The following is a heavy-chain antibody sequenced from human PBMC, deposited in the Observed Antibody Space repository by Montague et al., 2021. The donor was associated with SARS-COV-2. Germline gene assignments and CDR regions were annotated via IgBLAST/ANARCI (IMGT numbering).Heavy chain of an antibody. J-gene: IGHJ4*02. CDR3: ARDLNDYVWGSYRYFDY. CDR1: GFTFSSYS. Sequence: SLRLSCAASGFTFSSYSMNWVRQAPGKGLEWVSSISSSSSYIYYADSVKGRFTISRANAKNSLYLQMNSLRAEDTAVYYCARDLNDYVWGSYRYFDYWGQGTLVTVSS. CDR2: ISSSSSYI. V-gene: IGHV3-21*01. D-gene: IGHD3-16*02.